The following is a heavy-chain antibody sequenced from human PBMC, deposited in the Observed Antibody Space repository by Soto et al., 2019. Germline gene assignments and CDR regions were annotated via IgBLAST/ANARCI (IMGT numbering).Heavy chain of an antibody. CDR1: GFTFSTYA. V-gene: IGHV3-23*01. CDR2: ISTSGAGT. Sequence: GGSLRLSCAASGFTFSTYAMNWVRQAPGKGLEWVSGISTSGAGTYYADSVKGRFTISRDNSKNTLFLQMNSLRAEDSGLYYCAKDAKILDWLPTSYYFDFWGQGTLVTVSS. D-gene: IGHD3-9*01. J-gene: IGHJ4*02. CDR3: AKDAKILDWLPTSYYFDF.